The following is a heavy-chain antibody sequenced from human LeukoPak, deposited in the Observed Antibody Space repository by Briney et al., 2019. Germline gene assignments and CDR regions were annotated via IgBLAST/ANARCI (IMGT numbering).Heavy chain of an antibody. CDR3: ARAGPSSSWHQFDY. V-gene: IGHV3-66*01. D-gene: IGHD6-13*01. J-gene: IGHJ4*02. CDR2: IYSGGRT. Sequence: GGSLRLSCAASGFTFSTYSMNWVRQAPGKGLEWISVIYSGGRTYYADSGKGRFTISRDNSKNTLYLQMNSLRAEETAVYYCARAGPSSSWHQFDYWGQGTLVTVSS. CDR1: GFTFSTYS.